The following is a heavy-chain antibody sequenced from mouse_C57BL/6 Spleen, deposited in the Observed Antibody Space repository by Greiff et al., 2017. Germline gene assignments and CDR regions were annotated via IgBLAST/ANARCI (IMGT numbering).Heavy chain of an antibody. CDR3: ARSYDYDESYAMDY. CDR2: INPNNGGT. CDR1: GYTFTDYY. D-gene: IGHD2-4*01. J-gene: IGHJ4*01. Sequence: VQLQQSGPELVKPGASVKISCKASGYTFTDYYMNWVKQSHGKSLEWIGDINPNNGGTSYNQKFKGKSTLTVDKSSSTAYMELRSLTSEDSAVYYCARSYDYDESYAMDYWGQGTSVPVSS. V-gene: IGHV1-26*01.